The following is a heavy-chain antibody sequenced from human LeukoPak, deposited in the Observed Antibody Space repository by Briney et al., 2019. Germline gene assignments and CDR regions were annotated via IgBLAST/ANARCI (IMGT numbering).Heavy chain of an antibody. Sequence: PSETLSLTCTVSGGSISSYYWSWIRQPPGKGLEWIGYIYYSGSTNYNPSLKSRVTISVDTSKNQFSLKLSSVTAANTAVYYCARDSSYGSFDYWGQGTLVTVSS. V-gene: IGHV4-59*01. CDR1: GGSISSYY. J-gene: IGHJ4*02. CDR3: ARDSSYGSFDY. CDR2: IYYSGST. D-gene: IGHD5-18*01.